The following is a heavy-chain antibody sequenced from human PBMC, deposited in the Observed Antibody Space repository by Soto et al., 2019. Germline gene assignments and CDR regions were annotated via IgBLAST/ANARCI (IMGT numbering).Heavy chain of an antibody. D-gene: IGHD3-3*01. V-gene: IGHV3-30*18. CDR2: ISYDGSNK. CDR3: AKDSEFSLYYYYGMDV. Sequence: GGSLRLSCAASGFTFSSYGMHWVRQAPGKGLEWVAVISYDGSNKYYADSVKGRFTISRDNSKNTLYLQMNSLRAEDTAVYYCAKDSEFSLYYYYGMDVWGQGTMVTVSS. CDR1: GFTFSSYG. J-gene: IGHJ6*02.